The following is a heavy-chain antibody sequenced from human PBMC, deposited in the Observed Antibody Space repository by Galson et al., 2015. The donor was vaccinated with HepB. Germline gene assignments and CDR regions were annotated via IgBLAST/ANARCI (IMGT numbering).Heavy chain of an antibody. CDR3: ARDLTTTVVTPGMAPRNYYHGMDV. CDR2: ISSSSSTI. CDR1: GFTFSSYN. Sequence: SLRLSCAASGFTFSSYNMEWVRQAPGKGLEWVSYISSSSSTIYYADSVKGRFTISRDNAKDSLYLQMNSLRDEDTAVYYCARDLTTTVVTPGMAPRNYYHGMDVWGQGTTVTVSS. D-gene: IGHD4-23*01. J-gene: IGHJ6*02. V-gene: IGHV3-48*02.